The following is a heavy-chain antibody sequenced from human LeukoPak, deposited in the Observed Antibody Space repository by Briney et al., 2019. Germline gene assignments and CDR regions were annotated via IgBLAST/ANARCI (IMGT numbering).Heavy chain of an antibody. V-gene: IGHV3-48*01. J-gene: IGHJ3*02. Sequence: GGSLRLSCAASGFTFSSYSMNWVRQAPGKGLEWVSYISSSSTIYYADSVKGRFIISRDNAKNSLYLQMNSLRAEDTAVYYCARDPPDYYDSSPYAFDIWGQGTMVTVSS. D-gene: IGHD3-22*01. CDR3: ARDPPDYYDSSPYAFDI. CDR2: ISSSSTI. CDR1: GFTFSSYS.